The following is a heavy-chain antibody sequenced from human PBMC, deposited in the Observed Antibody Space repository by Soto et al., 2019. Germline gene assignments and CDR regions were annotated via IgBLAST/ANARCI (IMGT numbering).Heavy chain of an antibody. Sequence: QVQLQESGPGLVKPSQTLSLTCTVSGDSITSSKHYWSWIRQNPGKCLEWIGYIYLSGFTYSNPSLKSRVNMSLDTSKKPFSLKLSSVTSADTAVYYCARGRLDDFWSGYLYYLASWGLGTLVTVSS. D-gene: IGHD3-3*01. CDR3: ARGRLDDFWSGYLYYLAS. J-gene: IGHJ4*02. V-gene: IGHV4-30-4*08. CDR2: IYLSGFT. CDR1: GDSITSSKHY.